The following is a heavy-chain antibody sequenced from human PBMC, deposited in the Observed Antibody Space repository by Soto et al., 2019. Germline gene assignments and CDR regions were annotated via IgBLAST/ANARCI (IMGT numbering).Heavy chain of an antibody. V-gene: IGHV3-48*04. Sequence: GGSLRLSCAASEFTFSSYAMSWVRQAPGKGLEWVSYISSGGSSIYYVDSVKGRFTISRDNAKNSLYLQMNSLRAEDTAVYYCARAELRFMQRLLRSIHYRGQRTLVTVSS. J-gene: IGHJ4*02. CDR2: ISSGGSSI. CDR3: ARAELRFMQRLLRSIHY. D-gene: IGHD3-3*01. CDR1: EFTFSSYA.